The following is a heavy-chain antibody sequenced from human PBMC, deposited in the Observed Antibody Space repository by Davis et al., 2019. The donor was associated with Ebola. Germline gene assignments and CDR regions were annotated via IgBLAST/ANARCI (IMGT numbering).Heavy chain of an antibody. V-gene: IGHV4-39*07. CDR3: ARSHSDWLLPFDY. CDR2: IFYSGTP. J-gene: IGHJ4*02. D-gene: IGHD3-9*01. Sequence: MPSETLSLTCTVSGASISNADYFWAWIRQPPGKGLEWIGSIFYSGTPYYNPSLKSRVTMSVDTSKNQFSLRLTSVTAADTAVYYCARSHSDWLLPFDYWGQGTLATVSS. CDR1: GASISNADYF.